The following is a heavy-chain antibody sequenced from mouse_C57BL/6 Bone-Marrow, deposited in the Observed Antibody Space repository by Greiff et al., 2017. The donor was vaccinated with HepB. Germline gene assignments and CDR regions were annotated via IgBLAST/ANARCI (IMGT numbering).Heavy chain of an antibody. CDR1: GYTFTSYW. CDR3: AIYYYGSSRNY. CDR2: IDPSDSYT. D-gene: IGHD1-1*01. Sequence: VQLQQPGAELVKPGASVKLSCKASGYTFTSYWMQWVKQRPGQGLEWIGEIDPSDSYTNYNQKFKGKATLTVDTSSSTAYMQLSSLTSEDSAVYYCAIYYYGSSRNYWGQGTTLTVSS. J-gene: IGHJ2*01. V-gene: IGHV1-50*01.